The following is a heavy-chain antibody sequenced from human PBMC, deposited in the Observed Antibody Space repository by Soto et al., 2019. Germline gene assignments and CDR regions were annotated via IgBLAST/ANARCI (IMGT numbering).Heavy chain of an antibody. D-gene: IGHD1-1*01. CDR2: IIPIFAKP. CDR1: GDTFSSYS. J-gene: IGHJ3*02. CDR3: ARGPGIWNDFYI. Sequence: QVQLIQSGAELKRPGSSVKVSCKASGDTFSSYSITWLRQAPGQRLEWMGGIIPIFAKPTYAQKFQGRVAITADDSTITVYMELTSLTSEDTAVYYCARGPGIWNDFYIWGQGTPLSVSS. V-gene: IGHV1-69*01.